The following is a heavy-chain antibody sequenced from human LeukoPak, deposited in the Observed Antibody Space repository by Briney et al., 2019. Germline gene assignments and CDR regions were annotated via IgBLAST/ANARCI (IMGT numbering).Heavy chain of an antibody. CDR2: IYTSGST. V-gene: IGHV4-4*07. CDR1: GGSISSYY. CDR3: ASNVGLYCSGGSCPSP. D-gene: IGHD2-15*01. J-gene: IGHJ5*02. Sequence: PSETLSLTCTVSGGSISSYYWSWIRQPAGKGLEWIGRIYTSGSTNYNPSLKSRVTMSVDTSKNQFSLKPSSVTAADTAVYYCASNVGLYCSGGSCPSPWGQGTLVTVSS.